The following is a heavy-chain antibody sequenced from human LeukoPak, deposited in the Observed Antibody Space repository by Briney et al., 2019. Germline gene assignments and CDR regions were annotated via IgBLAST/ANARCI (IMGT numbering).Heavy chain of an antibody. D-gene: IGHD2-8*01. J-gene: IGHJ4*02. CDR3: PRINGGI. Sequence: SETLSLTCTVTGGSITSNTYYWGWIRQPPGKGLEWIGSISYDGNTYYNPSLKSRVTVSRDTSKNQFSLKVNSVTAADTAVYYCPRINGGIWGQGTLVTVSS. CDR1: GGSITSNTYY. V-gene: IGHV4-39*07. CDR2: ISYDGNT.